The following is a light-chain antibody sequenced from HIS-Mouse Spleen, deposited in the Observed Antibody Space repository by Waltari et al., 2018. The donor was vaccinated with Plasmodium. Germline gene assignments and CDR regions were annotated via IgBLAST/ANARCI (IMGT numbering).Light chain of an antibody. CDR3: QSADSSGTPNWV. CDR2: KDS. Sequence: SYELTQPPSVSVSPGQTASITCPGHALPTQYAYWYQQKPGQAPVLVIYKDSERPSGIPERFSGSSSGTTVTLTISGVQAEDEADYYCQSADSSGTPNWVFGGGTKLTVL. J-gene: IGLJ3*02. V-gene: IGLV3-25*03. CDR1: ALPTQY.